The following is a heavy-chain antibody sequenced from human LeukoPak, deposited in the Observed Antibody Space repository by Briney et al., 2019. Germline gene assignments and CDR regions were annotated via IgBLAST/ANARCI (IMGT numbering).Heavy chain of an antibody. CDR1: GYTFTSYD. CDR2: MNPNSGNT. J-gene: IGHJ5*02. CDR3: ARNGGDYYGSGRRWFDP. D-gene: IGHD3-10*01. V-gene: IGHV1-8*01. Sequence: GASVKVSCKASGYTFTSYDINWVRQATGQGLEWMGWMNPNSGNTGYAQKFQGRVTMTRNTSISTAYMELSSLRSEDTAVYYCARNGGDYYGSGRRWFDPWGQGTLVTVSS.